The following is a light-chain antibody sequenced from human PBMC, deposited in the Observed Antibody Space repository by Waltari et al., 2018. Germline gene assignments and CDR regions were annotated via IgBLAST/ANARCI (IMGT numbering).Light chain of an antibody. CDR1: SPNIGSNY. V-gene: IGLV1-47*01. J-gene: IGLJ7*01. CDR2: KNN. Sequence: QSVLTQPPSAAGTPGQRVTNSCSGSSPNIGSNYVYWYQQHPGTAPKLPIYKNNQRPSGVPARFSGSKSGTSASLAISWLRSEDEADYYCVTWDDSLSGAVFGGGTQLTVL. CDR3: VTWDDSLSGAV.